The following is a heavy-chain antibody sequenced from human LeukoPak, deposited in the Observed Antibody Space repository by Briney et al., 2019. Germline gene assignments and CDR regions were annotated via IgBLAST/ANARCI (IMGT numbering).Heavy chain of an antibody. CDR2: INPNSGGT. J-gene: IGHJ3*02. V-gene: IGHV1-2*02. D-gene: IGHD5-18*01. Sequence: VASVKVSCKASGYTFTGYYIHWVRQAPGQGLEWMGWINPNSGGTNYAQKFQGRVTMTRDTSISTAYMELSRLRSDDTAVYSCARELVGYSFGRNAFNIWGQGTMVTVSS. CDR1: GYTFTGYY. CDR3: ARELVGYSFGRNAFNI.